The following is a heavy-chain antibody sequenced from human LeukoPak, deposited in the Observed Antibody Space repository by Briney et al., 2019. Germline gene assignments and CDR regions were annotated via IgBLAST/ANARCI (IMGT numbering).Heavy chain of an antibody. Sequence: SETLSLTCTVSGGSISSYYWSWIRQPPGKGLEWIGYVYYSGSTNYNPSLKSRVTISVDTSKNQFSLKLSSVTAADTAVYYCARGQTYCGGDCYVAFDIWGQGTMVTVSS. V-gene: IGHV4-59*01. CDR1: GGSISSYY. CDR3: ARGQTYCGGDCYVAFDI. CDR2: VYYSGST. J-gene: IGHJ3*02. D-gene: IGHD2-21*02.